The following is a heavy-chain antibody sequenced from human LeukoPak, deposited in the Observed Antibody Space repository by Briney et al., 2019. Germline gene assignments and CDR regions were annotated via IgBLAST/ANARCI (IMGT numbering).Heavy chain of an antibody. CDR2: VHYSGTT. CDR3: ARGRRSGSYTYYFDY. D-gene: IGHD1-26*01. Sequence: ASETLSLTCTVSGGTISGYYWSWIRQPPGQGLEWIGNVHYSGTTNYSPSLKSRVTISVDSSKKQFSLKLTSVTAADTAVYYCARGRRSGSYTYYFDYWGLGSLVTVSS. V-gene: IGHV4-59*01. CDR1: GGTISGYY. J-gene: IGHJ4*02.